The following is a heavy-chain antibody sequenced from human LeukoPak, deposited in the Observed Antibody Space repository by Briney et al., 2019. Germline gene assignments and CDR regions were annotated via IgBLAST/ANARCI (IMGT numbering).Heavy chain of an antibody. CDR3: AKGIVPWFDP. D-gene: IGHD1-26*01. Sequence: TGVTLRLSCVASGFPFSSYWMTWVRQAPSKGLEWVAVISYDGSNKYYADSVKGRFTISRDNSKNTLYLQMNSLRAEDTAVYYCAKGIVPWFDPWGQGTLVTVSS. V-gene: IGHV3-30*18. J-gene: IGHJ5*02. CDR1: GFPFSSYW. CDR2: ISYDGSNK.